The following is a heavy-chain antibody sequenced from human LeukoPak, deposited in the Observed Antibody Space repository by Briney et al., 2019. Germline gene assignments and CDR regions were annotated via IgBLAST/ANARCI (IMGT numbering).Heavy chain of an antibody. D-gene: IGHD3-3*01. J-gene: IGHJ4*02. V-gene: IGHV3-23*05. CDR1: GFTFSHYA. CDR3: VRTLYDFWSGTYDF. Sequence: PGGSLRVSCVASGFTFSHYAMSWVRQAPGKGLEWVSGIHSRGATTYHSESVKGRFTISRDNSGNTLFLQMSSLRPEDTAVYYCVRTLYDFWSGTYDFRGQGTLVTVSS. CDR2: IHSRGATT.